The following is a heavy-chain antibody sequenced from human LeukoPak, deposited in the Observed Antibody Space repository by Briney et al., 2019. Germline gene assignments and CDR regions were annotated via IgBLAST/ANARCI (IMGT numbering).Heavy chain of an antibody. J-gene: IGHJ4*02. CDR1: GFTFSSYS. D-gene: IGHD3-22*01. V-gene: IGHV3-21*01. Sequence: GGSLRLSCAASGFTFSSYSMNWVRQAPGKGLEWVSSISSSSSYIYYADSVKGRFTISRDNAKNSLYLQMNSLRAEDTAVYYCARERPDDYYDSSGYRTTPEYYFDYWGQGTLVTLSS. CDR3: ARERPDDYYDSSGYRTTPEYYFDY. CDR2: ISSSSSYI.